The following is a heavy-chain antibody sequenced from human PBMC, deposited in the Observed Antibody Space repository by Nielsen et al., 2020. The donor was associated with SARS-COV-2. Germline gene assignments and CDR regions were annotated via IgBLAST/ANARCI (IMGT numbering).Heavy chain of an antibody. J-gene: IGHJ4*02. D-gene: IGHD1-14*01. CDR1: GFPFNYYS. CDR2: ISSGSSTM. Sequence: GESLKISCAASGFPFNYYSMVWVRQAPGKGLEWVSYISSGSSTMYYADSVKGRFTISRDNAKNSLYLRMNSLRAEDTAVYYCARDREPGYNAVDYWGQGTLVTVSS. CDR3: ARDREPGYNAVDY. V-gene: IGHV3-48*01.